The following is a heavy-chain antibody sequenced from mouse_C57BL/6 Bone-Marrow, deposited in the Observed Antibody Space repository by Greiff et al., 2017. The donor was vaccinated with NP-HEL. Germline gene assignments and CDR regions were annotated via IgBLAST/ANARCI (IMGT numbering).Heavy chain of an antibody. CDR2: IYPRSGNT. CDR1: GYTFTSYG. Sequence: QVHVKQSGAELARPGASVKLSCKASGYTFTSYGISWVKQRTGQGLEWIGEIYPRSGNTYYNEKFKGKATLTADKSSSTAYMELRSLTSEDSAVYFCASPLTTVVATDYWGQGTTLTVSS. CDR3: ASPLTTVVATDY. V-gene: IGHV1-81*01. J-gene: IGHJ2*01. D-gene: IGHD1-1*01.